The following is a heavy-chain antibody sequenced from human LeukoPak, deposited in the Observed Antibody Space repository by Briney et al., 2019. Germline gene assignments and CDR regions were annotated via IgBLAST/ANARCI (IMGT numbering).Heavy chain of an antibody. D-gene: IGHD6-13*01. Sequence: PGGSLRLSCAASGFTFSSYWMSWVRQAPGKGLEWVANIKQDGSEKYYVDSVKGRFTISRDNAKNSLYLQMGSLRAEDTAVYYCARGVMVYSTSSLGYWGQGTLVTVSS. CDR1: GFTFSSYW. CDR2: IKQDGSEK. CDR3: ARGVMVYSTSSLGY. V-gene: IGHV3-7*05. J-gene: IGHJ4*02.